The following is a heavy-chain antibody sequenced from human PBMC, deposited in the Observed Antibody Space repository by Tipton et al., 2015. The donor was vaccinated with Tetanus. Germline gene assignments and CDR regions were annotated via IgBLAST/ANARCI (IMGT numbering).Heavy chain of an antibody. Sequence: SLRLSCAASGFTFSSYDMHWVRQATGKGLEWVSAIGTAGDTYYPGSVKGRFTISRENAKNSLYLQMNSLRAGDTAVYYCARAVATGGHDAFDIWGQGTMVTVPS. V-gene: IGHV3-13*01. CDR3: ARAVATGGHDAFDI. CDR2: IGTAGDT. CDR1: GFTFSSYD. D-gene: IGHD5-12*01. J-gene: IGHJ3*02.